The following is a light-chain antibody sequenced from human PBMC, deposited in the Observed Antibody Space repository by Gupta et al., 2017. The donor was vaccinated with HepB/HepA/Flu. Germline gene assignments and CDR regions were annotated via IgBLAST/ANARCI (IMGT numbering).Light chain of an antibody. Sequence: EIVLPQSPSTLSVSPGERATISCRARQSDSSNLSWYQHQPDQAPRLLIYGASTRATGIPARFSVSGSGTEFTLTISSLQAEDFAIYYCQQYKNWPPLFTFGPGTTVDSK. J-gene: IGKJ3*01. CDR3: QQYKNWPPLFT. CDR1: QSDSSN. V-gene: IGKV3-15*01. CDR2: GAS.